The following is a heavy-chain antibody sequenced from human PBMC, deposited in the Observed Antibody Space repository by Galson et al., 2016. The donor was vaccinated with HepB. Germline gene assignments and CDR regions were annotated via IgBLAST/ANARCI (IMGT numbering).Heavy chain of an antibody. D-gene: IGHD3-10*01. CDR3: VRDDGATTMVRGVTPPKAYNWFDP. V-gene: IGHV1-46*01. Sequence: SVKVSCKASGYTSTSYFIHWVRQAPGQGLEWMGIINPSGGSASYAQKFQGRVSMTRDTSTSTVYMELSSLRSEDTAVYYCVRDDGATTMVRGVTPPKAYNWFDPWGQGTLVTVSS. J-gene: IGHJ5*02. CDR2: INPSGGSA. CDR1: GYTSTSYF.